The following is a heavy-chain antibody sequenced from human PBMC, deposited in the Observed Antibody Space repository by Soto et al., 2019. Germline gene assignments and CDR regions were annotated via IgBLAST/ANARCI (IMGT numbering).Heavy chain of an antibody. CDR2: IYYSGST. J-gene: IGHJ6*02. CDR3: ARSQTGPSHDYGDYYNYYYYGMDV. V-gene: IGHV4-59*01. CDR1: GGSISSYY. Sequence: QVQLQESGPGLVKPSETLSLTCTVSGGSISSYYWSWIRQPPGKGLEWIGYIYYSGSTNYNPSLKSRVTISVDTSKNQFSLKLSSVTAADTAVYYCARSQTGPSHDYGDYYNYYYYGMDVWGQGTTVTVSS. D-gene: IGHD4-17*01.